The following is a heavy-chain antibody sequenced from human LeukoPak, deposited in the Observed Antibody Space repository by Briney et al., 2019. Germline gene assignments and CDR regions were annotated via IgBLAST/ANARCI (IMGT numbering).Heavy chain of an antibody. Sequence: GRSLRLSCAASGFTFSSYGMHWVRQAPGKGLEWVAVIWYDGSNKYYADSVKGRFTISRDNSKNTLYLQMNTLRAEATAVYYCARDIYSSGWYPDYWGQGTLVTVSS. D-gene: IGHD6-19*01. V-gene: IGHV3-33*01. CDR2: IWYDGSNK. J-gene: IGHJ4*02. CDR3: ARDIYSSGWYPDY. CDR1: GFTFSSYG.